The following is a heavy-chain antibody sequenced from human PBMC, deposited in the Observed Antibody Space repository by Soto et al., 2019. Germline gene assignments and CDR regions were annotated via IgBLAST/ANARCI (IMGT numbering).Heavy chain of an antibody. CDR3: AGHYDSSGYYATGGDY. CDR1: GFTFSSYE. Sequence: EVQLVESGGGLVQPGGSLRLSCAASGFTFSSYEMNWVRQAPGKGLEWVSYISSSGSTIYYADSVKGRFTISRDNAKISLYLQLNSLRAEDTAVYYCAGHYDSSGYYATGGDYWGQGTLVTVSS. V-gene: IGHV3-48*03. J-gene: IGHJ4*02. D-gene: IGHD3-22*01. CDR2: ISSSGSTI.